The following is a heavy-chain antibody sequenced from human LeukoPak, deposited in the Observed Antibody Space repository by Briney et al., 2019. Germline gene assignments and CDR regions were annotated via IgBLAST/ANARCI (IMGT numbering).Heavy chain of an antibody. J-gene: IGHJ3*02. CDR1: GYTFASYY. V-gene: IGHV1-46*01. CDR3: ATARGVTMVRGVIRAFDI. Sequence: GASVKVSCKASGYTFASYYMHWVRQAPGQGLEWIGIINPSGGSTSYAQKFQGRVTMTRDTSTSTVYMELSSLRSEDTAVYYCATARGVTMVRGVIRAFDIWAKGQWSPSLQ. CDR2: INPSGGST. D-gene: IGHD3-10*01.